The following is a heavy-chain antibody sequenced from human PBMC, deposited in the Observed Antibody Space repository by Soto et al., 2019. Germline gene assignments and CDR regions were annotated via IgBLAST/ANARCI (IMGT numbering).Heavy chain of an antibody. CDR1: GYTFTSCG. J-gene: IGHJ4*02. D-gene: IGHD3-10*01. CDR3: ARDLHGSGSYYTDY. Sequence: ASVKVSCKASGYTFTSCGIAWVRQAPGQGLEWMGWISPYKGNAHYAQKFQGRVTMTTDTSTRTAYMELRSLRSDDTAVSYCARDLHGSGSYYTDYWRQGTLVTVSS. V-gene: IGHV1-18*01. CDR2: ISPYKGNA.